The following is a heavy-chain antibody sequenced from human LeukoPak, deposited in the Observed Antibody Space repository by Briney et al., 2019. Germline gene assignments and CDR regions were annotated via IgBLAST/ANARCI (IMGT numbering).Heavy chain of an antibody. Sequence: GASVKVSCKASGYTFINYGISWVRQAPGQGLEWMGWITAYNGNTKYAQKLQGRATMTTDTSTSTAYMELRSLRSDDTAVYYCARGILDATYYYYYYMDVWGKGTTVTVSS. D-gene: IGHD1-1*01. CDR3: ARGILDATYYYYYYMDV. J-gene: IGHJ6*03. V-gene: IGHV1-18*01. CDR1: GYTFINYG. CDR2: ITAYNGNT.